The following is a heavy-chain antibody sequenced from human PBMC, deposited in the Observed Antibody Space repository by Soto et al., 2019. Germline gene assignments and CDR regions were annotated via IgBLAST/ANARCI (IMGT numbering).Heavy chain of an antibody. CDR3: ARGRVYCGGDCYSYYFDY. J-gene: IGHJ4*02. Sequence: ASVKVSCKASGYTFTGYYMHWVRQAPGQGLEWMGWINPNSGGTNYAQKFQGWVTMTRDTSISTAYMELSRLRSDDTAVYYCARGRVYCGGDCYSYYFDYWGQGTLVTVS. CDR2: INPNSGGT. CDR1: GYTFTGYY. D-gene: IGHD2-21*02. V-gene: IGHV1-2*04.